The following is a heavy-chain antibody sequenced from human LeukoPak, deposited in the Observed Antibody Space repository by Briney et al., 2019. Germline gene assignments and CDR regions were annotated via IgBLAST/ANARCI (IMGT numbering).Heavy chain of an antibody. Sequence: SGGSLRLSCAASGFTFTSYAMSWVRQAPGKGLEWVSSISVSGGTTYYADSVKGRFTISRDNSKNTVYLQMNSLRAEDTAIYYCAKKSFSTGAFDIWGQGTMVTVSS. J-gene: IGHJ3*02. CDR2: ISVSGGTT. V-gene: IGHV3-23*01. D-gene: IGHD3-3*02. CDR1: GFTFTSYA. CDR3: AKKSFSTGAFDI.